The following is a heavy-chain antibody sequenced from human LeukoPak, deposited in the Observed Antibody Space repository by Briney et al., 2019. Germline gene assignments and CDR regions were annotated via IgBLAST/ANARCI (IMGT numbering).Heavy chain of an antibody. J-gene: IGHJ4*02. CDR2: ISGSGGST. D-gene: IGHD3-10*01. Sequence: PGGSLRLSCAASGFTFSSYAMSWVRQAPGRGLEWVSAISGSGGSTYYADSVKGRFTISRDNSKNTLYLQMNSLRAEDTAVYYCARDPGGSGSYYNPYFDYWGQGTLVTVSS. CDR3: ARDPGGSGSYYNPYFDY. CDR1: GFTFSSYA. V-gene: IGHV3-23*01.